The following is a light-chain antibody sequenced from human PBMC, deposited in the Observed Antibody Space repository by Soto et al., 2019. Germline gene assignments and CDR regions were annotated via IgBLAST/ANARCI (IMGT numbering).Light chain of an antibody. Sequence: DIQMTQSPSSLSASVGDRVTITCRASQVSRNDLGWYQHKPGKAPKRLIYAASSLQSGVPSRFSGSGSGTEFTLTISSLQPEDFATYYCLQHDSYPWTFGQGTKVEIK. CDR3: LQHDSYPWT. J-gene: IGKJ1*01. CDR1: QVSRND. V-gene: IGKV1-17*01. CDR2: AAS.